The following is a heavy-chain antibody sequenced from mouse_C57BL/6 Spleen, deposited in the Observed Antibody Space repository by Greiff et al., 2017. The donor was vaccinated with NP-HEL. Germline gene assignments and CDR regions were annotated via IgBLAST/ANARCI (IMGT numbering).Heavy chain of an antibody. V-gene: IGHV1-80*01. CDR2: IYPGDGDT. J-gene: IGHJ4*01. D-gene: IGHD1-1*01. CDR3: ARLDTTVVATDYYAMDY. Sequence: VKVVESGAELVKPGASVKISCKASGYAFSSYWMNWVKQRPGKGLEWIGQIYPGDGDTNYNGKFKGKATLTADKSSSTAYMQLSSLTSEDSAVYYCARLDTTVVATDYYAMDYWGQGTSVTVSS. CDR1: GYAFSSYW.